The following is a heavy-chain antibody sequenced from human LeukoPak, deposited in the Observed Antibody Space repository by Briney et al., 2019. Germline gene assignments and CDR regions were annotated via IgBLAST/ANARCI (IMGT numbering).Heavy chain of an antibody. V-gene: IGHV1-2*02. CDR1: GYTFTSYG. CDR2: IKPNSGAT. J-gene: IGHJ4*02. CDR3: AKGGEDDYGDY. Sequence: GASVKVSCKASGYTFTSYGISWVRQAPGQGLEWMGWIKPNSGATKYAQRFQGRVTMTRDTSITTAYMELSRLISDDTAVYYCAKGGEDDYGDYWGQGTLVTVSS.